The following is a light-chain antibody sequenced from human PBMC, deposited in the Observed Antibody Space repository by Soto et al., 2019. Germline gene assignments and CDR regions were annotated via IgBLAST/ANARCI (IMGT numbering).Light chain of an antibody. J-gene: IGLJ1*01. CDR1: SSDVGGYNY. V-gene: IGLV2-14*03. CDR3: CSYTTSNTRQIV. Sequence: TGTSSDVGGYNYVSWYQHHPGKAPKLMIYDVSNRPSGVSNRFSGSKSGNTASLTISGLQPEDEADYYCCSYTTSNTRQIVFGTGTKVTVL. CDR2: DVS.